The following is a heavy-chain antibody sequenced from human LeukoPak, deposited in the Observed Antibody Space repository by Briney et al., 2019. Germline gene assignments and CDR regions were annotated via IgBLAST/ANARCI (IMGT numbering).Heavy chain of an antibody. V-gene: IGHV3-23*01. Sequence: PGGSLRLSCAASGFSFGTYAMTWVRQAPEKGLECVSTVSGSGGNTYYTDSVKGRFTISRDNSKNTLFLQMSSLRAEDTALYYCTKGGVVSAFGYWGQGVLVTVYS. J-gene: IGHJ4*02. CDR1: GFSFGTYA. CDR2: VSGSGGNT. D-gene: IGHD3-22*01. CDR3: TKGGVVSAFGY.